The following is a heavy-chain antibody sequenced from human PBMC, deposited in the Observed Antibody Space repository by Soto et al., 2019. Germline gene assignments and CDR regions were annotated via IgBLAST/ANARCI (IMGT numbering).Heavy chain of an antibody. J-gene: IGHJ6*03. V-gene: IGHV1-2*04. Sequence: GASVKVSCKASGYTFTGYYMHWVRQAPGQGLEWMGWINPNSGGTNYAQKFQGWVTMTRDTSISTAYMELSRLRSDDTAVYYCARDLRAAAGTQYYYMDVWGKGTTVTVSS. CDR1: GYTFTGYY. CDR3: ARDLRAAAGTQYYYMDV. D-gene: IGHD6-13*01. CDR2: INPNSGGT.